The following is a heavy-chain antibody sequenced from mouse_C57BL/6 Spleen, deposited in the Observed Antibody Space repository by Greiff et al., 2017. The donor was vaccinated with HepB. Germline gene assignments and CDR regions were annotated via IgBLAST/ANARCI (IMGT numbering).Heavy chain of an antibody. CDR2: IYWDDDK. CDR3: ARNPGRSGYFDV. V-gene: IGHV8-12*01. Sequence: QVTLKESGPGILQSSQTLSLTCSFSGFSLSTSGMGVSWIRQPSGKGLEWLAHIYWDDDKRYNPSLKSRLTISKDTSRNQVFLKITSVDTADTATYYCARNPGRSGYFDVWGTGTTVTVSS. CDR1: GFSLSTSGMG. D-gene: IGHD1-1*01. J-gene: IGHJ1*03.